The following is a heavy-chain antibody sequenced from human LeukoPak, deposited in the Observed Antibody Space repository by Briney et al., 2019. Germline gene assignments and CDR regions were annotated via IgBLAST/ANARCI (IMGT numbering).Heavy chain of an antibody. Sequence: KSSETLSLTCTVSGGSISSGSHYWSWIRQPAGKGLEWIGRIYTSGSTNYNPSLKSRVTISIDTSKNQFSLKVSSVTAADTAVYYCARDSSLDIWGQGTMVTVSS. V-gene: IGHV4-61*02. D-gene: IGHD2-2*01. CDR3: ARDSSLDI. CDR2: IYTSGST. J-gene: IGHJ3*02. CDR1: GGSISSGSHY.